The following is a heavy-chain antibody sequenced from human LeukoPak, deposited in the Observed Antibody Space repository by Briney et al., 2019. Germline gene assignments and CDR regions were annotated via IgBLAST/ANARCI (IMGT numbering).Heavy chain of an antibody. V-gene: IGHV1-8*03. J-gene: IGHJ4*02. Sequence: ASVKVSCKASGYTFTSYDINWVRQATGQGLEWMGWMNPNSGNTGYAQKFQGRVTITADESTSTAYMELSSLRSEDTAVYYCASAGDSDYWGQGTLVTVSS. CDR3: ASAGDSDY. CDR1: GYTFTSYD. D-gene: IGHD7-27*01. CDR2: MNPNSGNT.